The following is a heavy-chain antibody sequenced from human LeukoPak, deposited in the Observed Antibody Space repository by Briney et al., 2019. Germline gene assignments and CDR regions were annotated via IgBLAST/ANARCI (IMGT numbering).Heavy chain of an antibody. CDR2: FYTSGNT. Sequence: PSETLSLTCTVSGGSISSDYWNWIRQPAGKGLEWIGRFYTSGNTNYNPSLKSRVTMSVDTSKNQFSLKLHSVTAADTAVYYCARDRGTYSSAFDIWGQGTMVIVSS. J-gene: IGHJ3*02. D-gene: IGHD1-26*01. CDR1: GGSISSDY. CDR3: ARDRGTYSSAFDI. V-gene: IGHV4-4*07.